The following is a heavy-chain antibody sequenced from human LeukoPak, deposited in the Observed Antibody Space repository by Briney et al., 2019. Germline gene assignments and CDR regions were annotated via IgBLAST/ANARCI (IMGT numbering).Heavy chain of an antibody. J-gene: IGHJ4*02. V-gene: IGHV1-46*01. CDR3: ARDQQTRGYSYGCDY. CDR2: INPSGGST. Sequence: ASVKVSCKASGYTFTSYYMHWVRQAPGQGLEWMGIINPSGGSTSYAQKFQGRVTMTRDTSTSTVYMELSSLRSEDTAVYYCARDQQTRGYSYGCDYWGQGTLATVSS. CDR1: GYTFTSYY. D-gene: IGHD5-18*01.